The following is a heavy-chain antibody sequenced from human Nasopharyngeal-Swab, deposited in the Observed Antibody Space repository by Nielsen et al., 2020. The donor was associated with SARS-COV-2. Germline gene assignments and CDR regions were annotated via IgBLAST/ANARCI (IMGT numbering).Heavy chain of an antibody. CDR2: ITSSSTYI. V-gene: IGHV3-21*01. D-gene: IGHD3-22*01. CDR1: GFTFSSNS. Sequence: GESPKISCAVSGFTFSSNSMSWVRQAPGKGLEWVSLITSSSTYIYYADSVRGRFTISRDNAKNSLYLQMNNLRAEDTAVYYCARDSTSNYFDGSGYSFDYWGQGTLVTVSS. CDR3: ARDSTSNYFDGSGYSFDY. J-gene: IGHJ4*02.